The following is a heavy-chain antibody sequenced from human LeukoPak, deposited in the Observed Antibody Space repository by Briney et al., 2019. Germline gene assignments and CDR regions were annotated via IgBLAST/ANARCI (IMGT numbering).Heavy chain of an antibody. D-gene: IGHD2-2*01. CDR2: INSDGSTT. J-gene: IGHJ4*02. CDR3: TRPESSSSLACDH. CDR1: GFTFSSSW. Sequence: GGSLRLSCAASGFTFSSSWMHWVRQAPGKGLVWVSRINSDGSTTNYTDSVKGRFIISRDNAKNTLYLQMNSLRAEDTAVYYCTRPESSSSLACDHWGQGTLVTVSS. V-gene: IGHV3-74*01.